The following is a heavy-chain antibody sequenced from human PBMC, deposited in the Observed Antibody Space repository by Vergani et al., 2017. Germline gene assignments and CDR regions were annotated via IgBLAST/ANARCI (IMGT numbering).Heavy chain of an antibody. CDR2: ISGSGGST. D-gene: IGHD6-19*01. Sequence: EVQLLESGGGLVQPGGSLRLSCAASGFTFSSYAMTWVRQAPGKGLEWVSVISGSGGSTYYADSVKGRFTISRDNSKNTLYLQMNSLRAEDTAVYYCAKVVSGWVYRDQLSNWFDPWGQGTLVTVSS. CDR3: AKVVSGWVYRDQLSNWFDP. J-gene: IGHJ5*02. CDR1: GFTFSSYA. V-gene: IGHV3-23*01.